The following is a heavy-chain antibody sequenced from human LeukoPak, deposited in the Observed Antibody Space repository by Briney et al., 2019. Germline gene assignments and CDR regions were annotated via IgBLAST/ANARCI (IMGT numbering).Heavy chain of an antibody. Sequence: GGSLRLSCAASGFTFSIYAMSWVRQAPGRGLEWVSVISGSGGSIYYTDSVKGRFTISRDNSKNTLYLQMNSLRVEDTAVYYCARAFDYSSSSSDYWGQGTLVTVSS. V-gene: IGHV3-23*01. CDR2: ISGSGGSI. CDR1: GFTFSIYA. CDR3: ARAFDYSSSSSDY. J-gene: IGHJ4*02. D-gene: IGHD6-6*01.